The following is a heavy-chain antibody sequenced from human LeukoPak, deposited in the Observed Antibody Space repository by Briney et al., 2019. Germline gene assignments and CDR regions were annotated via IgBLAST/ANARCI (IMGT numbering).Heavy chain of an antibody. V-gene: IGHV3-13*01. Sequence: PGGSLRLSCAASGFTFTKYDMHWVRQATGGGLEWLSAIGIYGDTYYTGSVKGRFTISRENAKNSLYLQMDSLRAEDTAVYYCTRGGIQVSGIDEIDHWGQGTLVTVSS. CDR3: TRGGIQVSGIDEIDH. CDR1: GFTFTKYD. CDR2: IGIYGDT. J-gene: IGHJ4*02. D-gene: IGHD6-19*01.